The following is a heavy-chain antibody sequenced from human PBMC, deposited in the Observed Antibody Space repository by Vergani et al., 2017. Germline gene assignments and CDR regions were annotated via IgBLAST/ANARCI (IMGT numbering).Heavy chain of an antibody. CDR1: GYTFTSYY. D-gene: IGHD3-22*01. Sequence: QVQLVQSGAEVKKPGASVKVSCKASGYTFTSYYMHWVRQAPGQGLEWMGGIIPIFGTANYAQKFQGRVTITADESTSTAYMELSSLRSEDTAVYYCARGIEYYYDSSGYVVVLWGQGTLVTVSS. V-gene: IGHV1-69*01. CDR2: IIPIFGTA. J-gene: IGHJ4*02. CDR3: ARGIEYYYDSSGYVVVL.